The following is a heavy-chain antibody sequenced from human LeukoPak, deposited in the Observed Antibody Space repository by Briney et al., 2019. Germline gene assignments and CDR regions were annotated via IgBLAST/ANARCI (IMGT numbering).Heavy chain of an antibody. Sequence: GGSLRLSCAASGFTFSDYYMSWIRQAPGKGLEWVSYISSSGSTIYYAGSVKGRFTISRDNAKNSLYLQMNSLRAEDTAVYYCARDLGYCSGGSCFNWFDPWGQGTLVTVSS. CDR2: ISSSGSTI. D-gene: IGHD2-15*01. CDR3: ARDLGYCSGGSCFNWFDP. V-gene: IGHV3-11*01. J-gene: IGHJ5*02. CDR1: GFTFSDYY.